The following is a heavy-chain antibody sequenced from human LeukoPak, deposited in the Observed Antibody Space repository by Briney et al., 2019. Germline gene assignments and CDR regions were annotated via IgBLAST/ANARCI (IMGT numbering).Heavy chain of an antibody. D-gene: IGHD2-21*01. CDR2: ISSNGGST. CDR3: ARGVLGGDYYFDY. V-gene: IGHV3-64*01. J-gene: IGHJ4*02. CDR1: GFTFSSYA. Sequence: QPGGSLRLSCAASGFTFSSYAMHWVRQAPGKGLEYVSAISSNGGSTYYANSAKGRFTISRDNSKNTLYLQMGSLRAEDMAVYYCARGVLGGDYYFDYWGQGTLVTVSS.